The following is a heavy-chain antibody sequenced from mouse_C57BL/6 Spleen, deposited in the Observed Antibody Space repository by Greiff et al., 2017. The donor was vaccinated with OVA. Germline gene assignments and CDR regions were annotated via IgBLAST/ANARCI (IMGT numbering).Heavy chain of an antibody. CDR2: INPNNGGT. CDR3: ARSRFLYGMDY. J-gene: IGHJ4*01. V-gene: IGHV1-18*01. Sequence: EVQLQQSGPELVKPGASVKIPCKASGYTFTDYNMDWVKQSHGKSLEWIGDINPNNGGTNYNQKFKGKATLTVDKSSRTAYMELRSLTSEDSAVSYSARSRFLYGMDYWGQGTSVTVSS. CDR1: GYTFTDYN.